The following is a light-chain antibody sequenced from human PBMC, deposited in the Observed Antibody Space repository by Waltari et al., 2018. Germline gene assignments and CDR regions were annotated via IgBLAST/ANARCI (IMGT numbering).Light chain of an antibody. V-gene: IGKV3-11*01. Sequence: EIVLTQSPAILSLSPGDRATLSCRASQSVSSDLAWYQQKPGQAPRLLIYDASNRATGIPARFSGSGSGTDFTLTISSLEPEDFAVYYCQQRSSWPTFGQGTKVEIK. J-gene: IGKJ1*01. CDR1: QSVSSD. CDR2: DAS. CDR3: QQRSSWPT.